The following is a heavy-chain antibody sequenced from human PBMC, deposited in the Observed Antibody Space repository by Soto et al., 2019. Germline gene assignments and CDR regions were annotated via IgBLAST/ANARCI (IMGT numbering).Heavy chain of an antibody. J-gene: IGHJ4*02. CDR3: ASGGRMTTVTKMGY. CDR2: IIPIFGTA. CDR1: GGTFSSYA. Sequence: QVQLVQSGAEVKKPGSSVKVSCKASGGTFSSYAISWVRQAPGQGLEWMGGIIPIFGTANYAQKFQGRVTXXAXEXXSTAYMELSSLRSEDTAVYYCASGGRMTTVTKMGYWGQGTPVTVSS. D-gene: IGHD4-17*01. V-gene: IGHV1-69*12.